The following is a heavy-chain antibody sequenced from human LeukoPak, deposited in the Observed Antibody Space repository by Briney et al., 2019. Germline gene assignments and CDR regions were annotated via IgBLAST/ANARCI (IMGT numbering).Heavy chain of an antibody. CDR1: GFTFSSYS. CDR2: ISSRSSTI. CDR3: AKGSSWYYFDY. J-gene: IGHJ4*02. V-gene: IGHV3-48*04. D-gene: IGHD6-13*01. Sequence: GGSLRLSCAASGFTFSSYSMNWVRQAPGKGLEWVSYISSRSSTIYYVDSVKGRFTISRDNAKNSLYLQMNSLRAEDTAVYYCAKGSSWYYFDYWGQGTLVTVSS.